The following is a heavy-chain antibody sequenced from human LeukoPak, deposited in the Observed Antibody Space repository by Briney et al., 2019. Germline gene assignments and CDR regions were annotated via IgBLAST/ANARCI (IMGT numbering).Heavy chain of an antibody. Sequence: SETLSLTCTVSGGSISSYYWSWIRQPPGKGLEWIGYIYYSGSTNYNPSLKSRVTISVDTSKNQFSLRLSSVTAADTAVYYCARQNNFFAPWGQGTLVTVSS. CDR1: GGSISSYY. V-gene: IGHV4-59*08. J-gene: IGHJ5*02. CDR3: ARQNNFFAP. D-gene: IGHD1-20*01. CDR2: IYYSGST.